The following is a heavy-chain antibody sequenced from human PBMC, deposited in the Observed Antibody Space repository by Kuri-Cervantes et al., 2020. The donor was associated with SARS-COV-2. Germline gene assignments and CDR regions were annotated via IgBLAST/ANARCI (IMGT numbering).Heavy chain of an antibody. CDR2: ISSTPYGGTP. CDR1: GFTFGDNS. D-gene: IGHD4-17*01. J-gene: IGHJ5*02. Sequence: GGSLRLSCTASGFTFGDNSMSWVRQAPGKGLEWVGFISSTPYGGTPEYAASVKGRFTILRDDSKSIAYLQMNSLKTEDTAVYYCARVGGHYDYGDYRGWFDPWGQGTLVTVSS. V-gene: IGHV3-49*04. CDR3: ARVGGHYDYGDYRGWFDP.